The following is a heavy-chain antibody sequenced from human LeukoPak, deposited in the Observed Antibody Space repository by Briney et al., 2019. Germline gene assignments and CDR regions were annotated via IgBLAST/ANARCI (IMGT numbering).Heavy chain of an antibody. V-gene: IGHV3-11*04. Sequence: GGSLRLSCAASGFTFSDYYMSWIRQAPGKGREWVSYISSSGSTIYYADSVKGRFTISRDNDKNSLYLQMNSLRAEDTAVYYCASRPTTDSSFGAFDIWGQGTMVTVSS. D-gene: IGHD3-16*01. CDR3: ASRPTTDSSFGAFDI. CDR2: ISSSGSTI. J-gene: IGHJ3*02. CDR1: GFTFSDYY.